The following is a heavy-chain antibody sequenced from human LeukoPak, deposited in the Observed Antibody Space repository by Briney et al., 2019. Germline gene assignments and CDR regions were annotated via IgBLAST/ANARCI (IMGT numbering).Heavy chain of an antibody. V-gene: IGHV1-2*02. CDR1: GYPFTSYA. CDR2: INPNNGDT. J-gene: IGHJ4*02. Sequence: GASVKVSCKASGYPFTSYAMTWVRQAPGQGLEWMGWINPNNGDTNYAQKFQGRVSMTRDTSISTAYMELNRLRSDDTAVYYCARDGGEKSFDYWGQGALVTVSS. CDR3: ARDGGEKSFDY. D-gene: IGHD2-15*01.